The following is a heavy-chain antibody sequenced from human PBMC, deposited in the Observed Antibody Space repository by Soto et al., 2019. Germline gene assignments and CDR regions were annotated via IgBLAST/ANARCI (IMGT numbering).Heavy chain of an antibody. CDR3: ARDLKTYYYDSSGPVPFDY. D-gene: IGHD3-22*01. V-gene: IGHV1-18*01. J-gene: IGHJ4*02. CDR2: ISAYNGNT. CDR1: GYTFTSYC. Sequence: ASVKVSCKASGYTFTSYCISWVRQAPGQGLEWMGWISAYNGNTNYAQKLQGRVTMTTDTSTSTAYMELRSLRSDDTAVYYCARDLKTYYYDSSGPVPFDYWGQGTLVTVSS.